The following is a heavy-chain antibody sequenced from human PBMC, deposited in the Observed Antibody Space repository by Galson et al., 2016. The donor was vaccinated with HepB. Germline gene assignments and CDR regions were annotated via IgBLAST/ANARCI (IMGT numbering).Heavy chain of an antibody. CDR2: LSDSGGST. CDR3: AKDRTPGLGGGFDV. V-gene: IGHV3-23*01. Sequence: SLRLSCAASGFSFRSYAMSWVRQAPGKGLEWVSGLSDSGGSTYYTDSVKGRFTISRDNSKNTLYLQMNSLRAEDTAVYYCAKDRTPGLGGGFDVWGQGTTVTVSS. D-gene: IGHD3-16*01. J-gene: IGHJ6*02. CDR1: GFSFRSYA.